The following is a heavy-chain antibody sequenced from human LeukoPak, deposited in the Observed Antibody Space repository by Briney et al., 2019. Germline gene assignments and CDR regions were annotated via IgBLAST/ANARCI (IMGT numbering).Heavy chain of an antibody. CDR1: GGTFSSYA. J-gene: IGHJ4*02. D-gene: IGHD1-26*01. CDR2: IIPIFGTA. Sequence: SVKVSCKASGGTFSSYAISWVRQAPGQGLEWMGGIIPIFGTANYAQKFQGRVTITADESTRTAYMDLSSLRSDDTAMYYCARSWGYGSGSYYNYWGQGTLVTVSS. CDR3: ARSWGYGSGSYYNY. V-gene: IGHV1-69*13.